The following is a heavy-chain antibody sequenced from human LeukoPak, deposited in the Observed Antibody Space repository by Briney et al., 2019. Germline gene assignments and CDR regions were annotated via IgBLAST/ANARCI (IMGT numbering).Heavy chain of an antibody. D-gene: IGHD3-10*01. CDR1: GYTFTTYD. CDR3: ARRIRGAPTDH. V-gene: IGHV1-8*01. J-gene: IGHJ4*02. CDR2: MNPNSGNT. Sequence: ASVKVSCEASGYTFTTYDLNWVRQATGQGLEWMGWMNPNSGNTGYAQKFQGRVTMTRNTSISTAYMELNNLTSEDTAVYYCARRIRGAPTDHWGQGTPVTVSS.